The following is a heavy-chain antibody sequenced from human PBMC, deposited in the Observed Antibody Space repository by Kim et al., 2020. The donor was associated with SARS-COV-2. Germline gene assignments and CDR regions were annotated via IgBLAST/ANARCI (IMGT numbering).Heavy chain of an antibody. CDR2: IRGDGST. CDR1: GFIVSTYY. V-gene: IGHV3-53*01. Sequence: WGSLRLSCAASGFIVSTYYMTWVRQAPGKGLEWVSVIRGDGSTHYADSVKGRFTVSRDNSKNTLYLQMNSLRDEDTAVYHCAREYYFRMDLWGQGTTVAVSS. CDR3: AREYYFRMDL. J-gene: IGHJ6*02.